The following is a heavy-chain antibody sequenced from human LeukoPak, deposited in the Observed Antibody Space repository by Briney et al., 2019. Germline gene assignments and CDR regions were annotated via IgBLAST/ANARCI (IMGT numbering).Heavy chain of an antibody. CDR2: IYYSGST. CDR3: ASRYYYDTRGYFLH. Sequence: TSETLSLTCTVSGNSIRSSSYYWGWIRQSPEKGLEWIGRIYYSGSTYYSASFKSRVTISVDTPQNQFSLKLRSVTAADRAVYYCASRYYYDTRGYFLHWGQGTLVTVSS. CDR1: GNSIRSSSYY. V-gene: IGHV4-39*01. J-gene: IGHJ1*01. D-gene: IGHD3-22*01.